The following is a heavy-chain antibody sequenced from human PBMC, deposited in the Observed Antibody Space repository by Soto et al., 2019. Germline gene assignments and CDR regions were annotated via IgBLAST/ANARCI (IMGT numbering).Heavy chain of an antibody. CDR3: ARDPYAHGGMDV. CDR1: AGTFITDS. J-gene: IGHJ6*02. Sequence: SVKVSCKASAGTFITDSIIWWRRAPGEGLEWRIGIIPICGTADCSRKFLGRDTITADETTSTAYMEPSTLRSEDTAVYYCARDPYAHGGMDVWGQGTTVTVSS. D-gene: IGHD3-16*01. CDR2: IIPICGTA. V-gene: IGHV1-69*13.